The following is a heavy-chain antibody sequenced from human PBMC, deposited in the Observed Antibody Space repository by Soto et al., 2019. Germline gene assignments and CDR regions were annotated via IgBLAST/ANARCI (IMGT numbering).Heavy chain of an antibody. D-gene: IGHD3-9*01. CDR3: ARDVLHYDILTGYYVAWFDP. CDR1: GFTFSSYS. CDR2: ISSSSSYI. V-gene: IGHV3-21*01. Sequence: GGSLRLSCAASGFTFSSYSMNWVRQAPGKGLEWVSSISSSSSYIYYADSVKGRFTISRDNAKNSLYLQMNSLRAEDTAVYYCARDVLHYDILTGYYVAWFDPWGQGTLVTVSS. J-gene: IGHJ5*02.